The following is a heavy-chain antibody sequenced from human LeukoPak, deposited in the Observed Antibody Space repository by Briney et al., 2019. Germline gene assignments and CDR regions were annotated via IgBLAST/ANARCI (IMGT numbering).Heavy chain of an antibody. J-gene: IGHJ4*02. CDR2: ISHTGRT. CDR1: GVSFSGYY. D-gene: IGHD1-26*01. CDR3: TRTSPGIPLDF. V-gene: IGHV4-34*01. Sequence: SETLSLTCGVSGVSFSGYYWSWLRQAPGKGPEGIGEISHTGRTAYNPSLKSRVTISLDTSKNQFSLKLTFVSAADTAVYYCTRTSPGIPLDFWGQGTLVTVSS.